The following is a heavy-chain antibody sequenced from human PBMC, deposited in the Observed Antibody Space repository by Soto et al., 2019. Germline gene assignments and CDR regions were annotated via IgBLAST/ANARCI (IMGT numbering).Heavy chain of an antibody. J-gene: IGHJ4*02. CDR3: ARVAAYYYDY. CDR1: GGSISSGGYY. D-gene: IGHD2-15*01. Sequence: SETLSLTCTVSGGSISSGGYYWSWIRQHPGKGLEWIGYIYYSGSTYYNPSLKSRVTISVDTSKNQFSLKLSSVTAADTAVYYCARVAAYYYDYWGQGTLVTVSS. V-gene: IGHV4-31*03. CDR2: IYYSGST.